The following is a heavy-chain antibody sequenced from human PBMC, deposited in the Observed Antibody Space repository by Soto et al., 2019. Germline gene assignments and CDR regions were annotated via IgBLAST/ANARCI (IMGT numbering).Heavy chain of an antibody. CDR3: ASRDPGTSVDY. Sequence: SETLSLTCAVSGGSFTSNSWWTWVRQPPGQGLEWIGEIYRTGSTNYNPSLKSRVTISLDKSENQFSLKVTSLTAADTAVYYCASRDPGTSVDYWGQGTLVTVSS. D-gene: IGHD1-7*01. J-gene: IGHJ4*02. CDR1: GGSFTSNSW. V-gene: IGHV4-4*02. CDR2: IYRTGST.